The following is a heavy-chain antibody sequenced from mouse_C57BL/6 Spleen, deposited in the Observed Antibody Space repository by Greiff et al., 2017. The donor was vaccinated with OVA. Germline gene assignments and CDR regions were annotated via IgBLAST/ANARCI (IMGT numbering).Heavy chain of an antibody. CDR3: ARDPNLLLGGY. V-gene: IGHV5-4*01. CDR2: ISDGGSYT. J-gene: IGHJ4*01. Sequence: EVQLQESGGGLVKPGGSLKLSCAASGFTFSSYAMSWVRQTPEKRLEWVATISDGGSYTYYPDNVKGRFTISRDNAKNNLYLQMSHLKSEDTAMYYCARDPNLLLGGYWGQGTSVTVSS. D-gene: IGHD1-1*01. CDR1: GFTFSSYA.